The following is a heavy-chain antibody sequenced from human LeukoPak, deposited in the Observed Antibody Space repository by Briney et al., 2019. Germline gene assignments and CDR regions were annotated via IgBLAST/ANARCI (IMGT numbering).Heavy chain of an antibody. J-gene: IGHJ5*02. D-gene: IGHD5-12*01. CDR3: SRDRLGGLDL. V-gene: IGHV3-21*01. CDR1: GFTFSSTW. CDR2: ISTMSNYI. Sequence: GGSLRLSCAGSGFTFSSTWMSWVRQAPGKGLEWVSSISTMSNYIFYGDSVKGRFTISRDNAKNSVYLQMNSLRPEDTAVYYCSRDRLGGLDLWGQGTLVTVSS.